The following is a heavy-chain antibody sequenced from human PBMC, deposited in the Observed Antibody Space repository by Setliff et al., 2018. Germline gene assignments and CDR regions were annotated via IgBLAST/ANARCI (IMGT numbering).Heavy chain of an antibody. V-gene: IGHV4-4*08. CDR2: RHDNGER. CDR3: ASCRYQVPYDY. Sequence: SETLSLTCTVSPGSISRHYWSWFRQAPGKGLEWIGYRHDNGERDYNPSLGSRVTIFVDTSKNQFSLNLNSVTAADTGVYYCASCRYQVPYDYWGQGILVTVSS. J-gene: IGHJ4*02. CDR1: PGSISRHY. D-gene: IGHD2-2*01.